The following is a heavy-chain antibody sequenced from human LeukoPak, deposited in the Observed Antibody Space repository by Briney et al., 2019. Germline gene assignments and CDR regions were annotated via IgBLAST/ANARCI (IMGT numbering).Heavy chain of an antibody. CDR1: GYTFTGYY. V-gene: IGHV1-2*06. CDR3: ARDHPFDY. CDR2: INPNSGGT. J-gene: IGHJ4*02. Sequence: VASVKVSCKASGYTFTGYYMHWVRQAPGQGLEWMGRINPNSGGTNYAQKFQGRVTITRDTSASTAYMELSSLRSEDTAVYYCARDHPFDYWGQGTLVTVSS.